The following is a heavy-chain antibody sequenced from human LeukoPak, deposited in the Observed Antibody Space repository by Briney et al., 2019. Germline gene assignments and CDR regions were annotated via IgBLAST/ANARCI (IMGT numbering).Heavy chain of an antibody. J-gene: IGHJ3*02. CDR3: ARQGKHYDSSGYGRLNAFDI. CDR2: IFYSGSA. V-gene: IGHV4-39*01. D-gene: IGHD3-22*01. CDR1: GGSISSASYY. Sequence: SETLSLTCTVSGGSISSASYYWGLIRQPPGKGLEWIASIFYSGSAYYNPSLKSRVTISVDTSKNQFSLKLNSVTAADTAVYCCARQGKHYDSSGYGRLNAFDIWGQGTMVTVSS.